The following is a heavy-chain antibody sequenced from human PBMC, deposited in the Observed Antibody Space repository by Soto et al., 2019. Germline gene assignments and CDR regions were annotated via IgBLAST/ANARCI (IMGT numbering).Heavy chain of an antibody. J-gene: IGHJ4*02. CDR3: VRGVTMVRGVITIFDF. Sequence: GESLKISCKGSGYTFTSFWIAWVRQMPGKGLEWMGVIYPGDSDTSYSPSFQGLVTISVDKSINTAYLQWSSLKASDSAMYYCVRGVTMVRGVITIFDFWGQGALVTVSS. CDR1: GYTFTSFW. D-gene: IGHD3-10*01. V-gene: IGHV5-51*01. CDR2: IYPGDSDT.